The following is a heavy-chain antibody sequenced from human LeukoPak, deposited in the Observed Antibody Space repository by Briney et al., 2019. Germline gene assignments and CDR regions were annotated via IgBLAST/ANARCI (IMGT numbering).Heavy chain of an antibody. V-gene: IGHV4-34*01. CDR1: GGSFSGYY. CDR3: ARGVVLMVYALYYYYYGMDV. CDR2: INHSGST. D-gene: IGHD2-8*01. J-gene: IGHJ6*02. Sequence: PSETLSLTCAVYGGSFSGYYWSWIRQPPGKGLEWIGEINHSGSTNYNPSLKSRVTISVDTSKNQFSLKLSSVTAADTAVYYCARGVVLMVYALYYYYYGMDVWGQGTTVTVSS.